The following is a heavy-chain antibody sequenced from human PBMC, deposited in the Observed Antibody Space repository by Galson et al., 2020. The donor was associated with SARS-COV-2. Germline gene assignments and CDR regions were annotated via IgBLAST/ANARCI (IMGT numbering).Heavy chain of an antibody. CDR1: GGSISSYY. Sequence: SETLSLTCTVSGGSISSYYWSWIRQPPGKGLEWIGYIYYSGSTNYNPSPKSRVTISVDTSKNQFSLKLSSVTAADTAVYYCARGKDTIFGVVIIPGWFDPWGQGTLVTVSS. D-gene: IGHD3-3*01. J-gene: IGHJ5*02. CDR2: IYYSGST. V-gene: IGHV4-59*01. CDR3: ARGKDTIFGVVIIPGWFDP.